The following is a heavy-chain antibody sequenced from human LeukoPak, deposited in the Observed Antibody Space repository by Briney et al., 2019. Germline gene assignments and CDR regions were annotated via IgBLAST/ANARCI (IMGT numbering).Heavy chain of an antibody. Sequence: GGSLRLSCAASGFTVSTNYMSWFRRAPGKGLEWVSSISSSSSYIYYADSVKGRFTISRDNAKNSLYLQMNSLRAEDTAVYYCARESEKAEGAFDIWGQGTMVTVSS. J-gene: IGHJ3*02. CDR2: ISSSSSYI. CDR3: ARESEKAEGAFDI. V-gene: IGHV3-21*01. CDR1: GFTVSTNY.